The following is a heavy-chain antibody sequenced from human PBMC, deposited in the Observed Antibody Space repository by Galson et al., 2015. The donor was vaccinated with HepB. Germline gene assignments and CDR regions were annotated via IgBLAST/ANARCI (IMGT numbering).Heavy chain of an antibody. CDR1: GFTFSNYA. CDR2: ISYDGSNK. V-gene: IGHV3-30*04. D-gene: IGHD3-22*01. CDR3: ARDGPITMIVVESYFQH. J-gene: IGHJ1*01. Sequence: SLRLSCAASGFTFSNYAMHWVRQAPGKGLEWVAVISYDGSNKYYADSVKGRFTISRDNSKNTLYLQMNSLRAEDTAVYYCARDGPITMIVVESYFQHWGQGTLVTVSS.